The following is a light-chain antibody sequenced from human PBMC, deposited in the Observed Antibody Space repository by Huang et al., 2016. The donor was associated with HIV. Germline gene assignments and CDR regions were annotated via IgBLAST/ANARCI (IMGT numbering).Light chain of an antibody. Sequence: EIVMTQSPATLSVSPGERATLSCRASQSVSSNLAWYQQKPGQAPRLLLYGASTRATGIPARVSGSGSGTEFTLTISSLQSEDFAVYYCHQYNNWPPWTFGQGTKVEIK. CDR1: QSVSSN. J-gene: IGKJ1*01. V-gene: IGKV3-15*01. CDR3: HQYNNWPPWT. CDR2: GAS.